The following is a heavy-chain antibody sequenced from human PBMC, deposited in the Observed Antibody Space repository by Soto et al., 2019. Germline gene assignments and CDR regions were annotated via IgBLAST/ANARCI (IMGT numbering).Heavy chain of an antibody. CDR1: GFTFSSYA. D-gene: IGHD3-16*02. CDR3: AKARITFGGVIVPFDY. CDR2: ISGSGGST. Sequence: PGGSLRLSCAASGFTFSSYAMSWVRQAPGKGLEWVSAISGSGGSTYYADSVKGRFTISRDNSKNTLYLQMNSLRAEDTAVYYCAKARITFGGVIVPFDYWGQGTLVTVSS. J-gene: IGHJ4*02. V-gene: IGHV3-23*01.